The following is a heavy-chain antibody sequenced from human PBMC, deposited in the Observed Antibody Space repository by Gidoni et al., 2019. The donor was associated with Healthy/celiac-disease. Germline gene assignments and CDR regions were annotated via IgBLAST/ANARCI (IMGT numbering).Heavy chain of an antibody. CDR3: ARHEGRGFVAAGFFDY. J-gene: IGHJ4*02. CDR1: GGSISSSSYY. D-gene: IGHD6-13*01. V-gene: IGHV4-39*01. CDR2: IYYSGST. Sequence: QLQLQESVTGLVKPSETLSLTCTDSGGSISSSSYYWGWIRQPPGKGLEWLGSIYYSGSTYYNPSLKSRVTISVDPSKNQFSLKLSSVTAADTAVYYCARHEGRGFVAAGFFDYWGQGTLVTVSS.